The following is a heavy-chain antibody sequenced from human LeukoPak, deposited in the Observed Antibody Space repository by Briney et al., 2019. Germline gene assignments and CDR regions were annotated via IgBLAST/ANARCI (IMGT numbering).Heavy chain of an antibody. CDR3: ARWVAATDYFDY. D-gene: IGHD2-15*01. Sequence: SETLSLTCTVSGGSISSYYWSWIRQPPGKGLEWIGYIYYSGSTNYNPSLKSQVTISVDTSKNQFSLKLSSVTAADTAVYYCARWVAATDYFDYWGQGTLVTVSS. J-gene: IGHJ4*02. CDR1: GGSISSYY. V-gene: IGHV4-59*01. CDR2: IYYSGST.